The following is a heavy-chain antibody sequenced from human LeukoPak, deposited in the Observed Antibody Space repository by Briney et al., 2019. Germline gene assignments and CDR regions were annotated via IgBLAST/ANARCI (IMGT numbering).Heavy chain of an antibody. CDR1: GGSISSGGYY. CDR3: ARTYYYDSSGKTVWFDP. J-gene: IGHJ5*02. D-gene: IGHD3-22*01. V-gene: IGHV4-31*03. CDR2: SYYSGST. Sequence: PSQTLSLTCTVSGGSISSGGYYWSWIRQHPGKGLEWIGYSYYSGSTYYNPSLKSRVTISVDKSKNQFSLKLSSVTAADTAVYYCARTYYYDSSGKTVWFDPWGQGTLVTVSS.